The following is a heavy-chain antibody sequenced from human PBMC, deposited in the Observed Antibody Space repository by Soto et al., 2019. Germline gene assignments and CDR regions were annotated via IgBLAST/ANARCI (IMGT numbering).Heavy chain of an antibody. CDR3: ARMSYYYSSAPAGWFDP. V-gene: IGHV1-69*01. Sequence: ASVQVSCKASGGTFRSYAIRWVRQAPGQGLEWMGGIIPMFGTAKYAQKFQGRVTITADESTSTAYMELSSLRSEDTAVYYWARMSYYYSSAPAGWFDPWRQGTLVPVSS. D-gene: IGHD3-22*01. CDR2: IIPMFGTA. CDR1: GGTFRSYA. J-gene: IGHJ5*02.